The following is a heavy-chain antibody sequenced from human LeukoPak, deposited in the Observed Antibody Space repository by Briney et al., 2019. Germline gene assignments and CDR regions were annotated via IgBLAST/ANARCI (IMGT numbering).Heavy chain of an antibody. D-gene: IGHD6-19*01. CDR2: TSTSGGN. Sequence: GGSLRLSCAASGFTFSSSAMSWVRQAPGKGLEWVSSTSTSGGNNYADSVKGRFTISRDNAKNSLYLQMNSLRAEDTAVYYCARASSTGWYFDSWGQGTLVTVSS. CDR1: GFTFSSSA. CDR3: ARASSTGWYFDS. J-gene: IGHJ4*02. V-gene: IGHV3-21*01.